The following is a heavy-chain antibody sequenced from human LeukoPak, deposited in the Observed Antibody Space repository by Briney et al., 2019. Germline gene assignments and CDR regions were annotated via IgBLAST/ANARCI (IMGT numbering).Heavy chain of an antibody. D-gene: IGHD2-8*01. CDR3: VKDGPGGFCTSIACSHFDY. CDR2: IRYDGSNK. J-gene: IGHJ4*02. CDR1: GFTFSTYD. Sequence: GGSLRLSCAASGFTFSTYDMHWVRQAPGKGLEWVAFIRYDGSNKYYADSVKGRFTISRDNSKNTLYLQMNSLRDEDTAVYYCVKDGPGGFCTSIACSHFDYWGQGTLVTVSS. V-gene: IGHV3-30*02.